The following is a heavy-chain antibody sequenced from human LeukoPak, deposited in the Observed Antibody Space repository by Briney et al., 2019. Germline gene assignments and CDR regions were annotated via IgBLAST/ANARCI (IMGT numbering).Heavy chain of an antibody. Sequence: SETLSLTCTVSGGSISSYYWSWIRQPPGKGLEWIGSIYYSGSTNYNPSLERRVTISMDTSKTWFSLNLSGVTAADTAMYYCARVFSTNYYDNRGWFDPWGQGTLVTVSS. V-gene: IGHV4-59*01. CDR1: GGSISSYY. D-gene: IGHD3-22*01. CDR2: IYYSGST. J-gene: IGHJ5*02. CDR3: ARVFSTNYYDNRGWFDP.